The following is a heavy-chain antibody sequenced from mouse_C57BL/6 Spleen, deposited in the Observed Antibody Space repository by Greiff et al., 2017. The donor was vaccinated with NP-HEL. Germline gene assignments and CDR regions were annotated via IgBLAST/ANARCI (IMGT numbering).Heavy chain of an antibody. Sequence: QVQLQQSGAELARPGASVKLSCKASGYTFTSYGISWVKQRTGQGLEWIGEIYPRSGNTYYNEKFKGKATLTADKSSSTAYMELRSLTSEDSAVYFCAREGDGLYYFDYWGQGTTLTVSS. J-gene: IGHJ2*01. CDR3: AREGDGLYYFDY. V-gene: IGHV1-81*01. CDR2: IYPRSGNT. CDR1: GYTFTSYG. D-gene: IGHD2-3*01.